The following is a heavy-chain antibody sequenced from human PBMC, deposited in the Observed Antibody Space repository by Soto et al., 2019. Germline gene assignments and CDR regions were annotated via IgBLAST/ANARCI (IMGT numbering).Heavy chain of an antibody. Sequence: ASVKVSCKASGYTFTGHYIHWVRQAPEQGPEWMGEIGPESGATRYAQRFKGRVTMTRDMSITTVYMELNNLSPDDTAVYYCGRGRSGQIVVFYWGQGTPVTVSS. D-gene: IGHD1-26*01. CDR2: IGPESGAT. CDR1: GYTFTGHY. J-gene: IGHJ4*02. V-gene: IGHV1-2*02. CDR3: GRGRSGQIVVFY.